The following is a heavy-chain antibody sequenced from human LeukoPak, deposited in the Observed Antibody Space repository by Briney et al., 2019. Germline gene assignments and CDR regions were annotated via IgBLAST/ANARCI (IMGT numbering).Heavy chain of an antibody. CDR1: GCTFSSYA. CDR3: ARGHRVNAFDI. CDR2: ISGSGDDT. J-gene: IGHJ3*02. V-gene: IGHV3-23*01. D-gene: IGHD2-21*01. Sequence: GGSLRLSCAASGCTFSSYAMTWVRQAPGKGLEWVSAISGSGDDTYYADSIKGRFTISRDNSKNTLYLQMNSLRAEDTAVYYCARGHRVNAFDIWGQGTMVTVSS.